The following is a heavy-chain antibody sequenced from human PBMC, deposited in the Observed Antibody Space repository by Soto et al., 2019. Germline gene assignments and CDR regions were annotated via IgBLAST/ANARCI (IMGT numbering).Heavy chain of an antibody. Sequence: QVQLVQSGAEVQKPGSSVKVSCKASGGTFSSYAISWVRQAPGQGLEWMGGIIPIFGTANYAQKFQGRVTITADESTSRAYMELSSLRSEDRAVYYCARGLGGSTAMVGDYGYWGQGTLVTVSS. CDR2: IIPIFGTA. CDR3: ARGLGGSTAMVGDYGY. CDR1: GGTFSSYA. V-gene: IGHV1-69*01. D-gene: IGHD5-18*01. J-gene: IGHJ4*02.